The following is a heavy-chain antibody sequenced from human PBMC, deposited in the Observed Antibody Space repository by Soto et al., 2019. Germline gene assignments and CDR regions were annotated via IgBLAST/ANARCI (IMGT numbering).Heavy chain of an antibody. Sequence: EVQLVESGGGLIQPGGSLRLSCAASGFTVSSNYMSWVRQAPGKGLEWVSVIYSGGSAYYADSVKGRFTISRDNSKSTLDLQMNSLRAEDTAVYYCAAYCGGDCPVDYWGQGSLVTVSS. CDR2: IYSGGSA. CDR3: AAYCGGDCPVDY. J-gene: IGHJ4*02. D-gene: IGHD2-21*02. V-gene: IGHV3-53*01. CDR1: GFTVSSNY.